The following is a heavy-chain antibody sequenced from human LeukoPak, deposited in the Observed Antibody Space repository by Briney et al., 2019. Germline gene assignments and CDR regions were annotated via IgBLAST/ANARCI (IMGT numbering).Heavy chain of an antibody. J-gene: IGHJ4*02. CDR1: GYTFTGYC. CDR3: ARVLWFGELYDY. Sequence: ASVKVSCKASGYTFTGYCIHWVRQAPGQGLEWMGWINPNRGGTNYAQKFQGRVTMTRDTSISTAYMELSRLRSDGTAVYYCARVLWFGELYDYWGQGTLVTVSS. D-gene: IGHD3-10*01. V-gene: IGHV1-2*02. CDR2: INPNRGGT.